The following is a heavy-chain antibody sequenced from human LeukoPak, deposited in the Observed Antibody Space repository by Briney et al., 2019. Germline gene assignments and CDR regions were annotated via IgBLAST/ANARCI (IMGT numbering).Heavy chain of an antibody. V-gene: IGHV3-9*01. J-gene: IGHJ5*02. Sequence: GGSLRLSCAVSGFTFDDYAMHWVRQVPGKGLEWVSGINWNSDSIGYADSVKGRFTTSRDNAKNSLYLQMNSLRAEDTAVYYCARDPIFGVVTEGYNNWFDPWGQGTLVTVSS. D-gene: IGHD3-3*02. CDR3: ARDPIFGVVTEGYNNWFDP. CDR2: INWNSDSI. CDR1: GFTFDDYA.